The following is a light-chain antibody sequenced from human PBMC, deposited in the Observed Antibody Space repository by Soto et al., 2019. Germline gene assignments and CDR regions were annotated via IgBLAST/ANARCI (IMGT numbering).Light chain of an antibody. CDR1: QSISSY. CDR2: AAS. Sequence: DIQMTQSPSSLSASVGDRVTITCRASQSISSYLNWYQQKPGKAPKLLIYAASSLQGGVPSRFSGSGSGTDFTLTITSLQLEDFATYYCQQSYNTPRTFGQGTEVEVK. J-gene: IGKJ1*01. CDR3: QQSYNTPRT. V-gene: IGKV1-39*01.